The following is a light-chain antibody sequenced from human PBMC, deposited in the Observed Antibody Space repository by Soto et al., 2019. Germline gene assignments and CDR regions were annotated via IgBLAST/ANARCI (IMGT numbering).Light chain of an antibody. J-gene: IGKJ5*01. CDR2: RAF. CDR3: QQRSSWPS. CDR1: LSVSSD. Sequence: EIVMTQSPATLSLSPGERATLSCRASLSVSSDLAWYRQKPGQAPRLLIYRAFTRATGIPARFSGSGFGTDFTLTISSLQSEDFAVYYCQQRSSWPSFGQGTRLEIK. V-gene: IGKV3-15*01.